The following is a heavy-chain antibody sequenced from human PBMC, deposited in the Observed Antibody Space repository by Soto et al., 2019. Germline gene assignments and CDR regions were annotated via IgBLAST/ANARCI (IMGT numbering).Heavy chain of an antibody. Sequence: GGSLRLSCAASGFTFSSYAMHWVRQAPGKGLEWVAVISYDGSNKYYADSVKGRFTISRDNSKNTLYLQMNSLRAEDTAVYYCAREPVQWLVPVGVRGGWFDPWGQGTLVTVSS. CDR3: AREPVQWLVPVGVRGGWFDP. CDR2: ISYDGSNK. J-gene: IGHJ5*02. D-gene: IGHD6-19*01. CDR1: GFTFSSYA. V-gene: IGHV3-30-3*01.